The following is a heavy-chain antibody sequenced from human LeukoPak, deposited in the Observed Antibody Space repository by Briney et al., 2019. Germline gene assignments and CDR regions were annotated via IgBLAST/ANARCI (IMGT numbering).Heavy chain of an antibody. CDR1: GFTFSSYA. Sequence: GGSLRLTCAASGFTFSSYAMSWVRQAPGKGLEWVSAISGSGGSTYYADSVKGRFTISRDNSKNTLYLQMNSLRAEDTAVYYCASLGVPGRVDPWGQGTLVTVSS. V-gene: IGHV3-23*01. D-gene: IGHD1-26*01. CDR2: ISGSGGST. J-gene: IGHJ5*02. CDR3: ASLGVPGRVDP.